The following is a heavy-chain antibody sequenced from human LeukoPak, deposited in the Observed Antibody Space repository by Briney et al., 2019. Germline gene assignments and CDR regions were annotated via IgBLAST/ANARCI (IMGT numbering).Heavy chain of an antibody. CDR1: GYSISSSNW. CDR2: IYHSGST. Sequence: PSETLSLTCAVSGYSISSSNWWGWIRQPPGKGLEWIGYIYHSGSTYYNPSLKSRVTISVDRSKNQFSLKLSSVTAADTAVYYCARGSHSGYDWGGLFDYWGQGTLVTVSS. J-gene: IGHJ4*02. D-gene: IGHD5-12*01. V-gene: IGHV4-28*03. CDR3: ARGSHSGYDWGGLFDY.